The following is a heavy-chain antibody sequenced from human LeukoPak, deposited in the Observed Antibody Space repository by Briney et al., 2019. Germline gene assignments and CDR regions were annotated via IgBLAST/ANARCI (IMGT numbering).Heavy chain of an antibody. V-gene: IGHV4-34*01. CDR1: GVSFSGYY. D-gene: IGHD3-22*01. CDR3: ARRGGMIVVTTNFDY. J-gene: IGHJ4*02. Sequence: PSETLSLTCAVYGVSFSGYYWSWIRQPPGKGLEWIGEINHSGSTNYNPSLKSRVTISVDTSKNQFSLKLSSVTAADTAVYYCARRGGMIVVTTNFDYWDQGTLVTVSS. CDR2: INHSGST.